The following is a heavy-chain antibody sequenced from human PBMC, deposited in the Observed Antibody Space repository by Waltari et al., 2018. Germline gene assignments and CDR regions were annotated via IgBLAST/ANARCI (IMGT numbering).Heavy chain of an antibody. D-gene: IGHD2-2*01. J-gene: IGHJ4*02. CDR3: ARGGVVPAPYYFDY. V-gene: IGHV3-21*01. CDR1: GFTFSSYS. Sequence: EVQLVESGGGLVKPGGSLRLSCAASGFTFSSYSMNWVRQAPGKGLELVSSISSSSSYIYYADSVKGRFTISRDNAKNSLYLQMNSLRAEDTAVYYCARGGVVPAPYYFDYWGQGTLVTVSS. CDR2: ISSSSSYI.